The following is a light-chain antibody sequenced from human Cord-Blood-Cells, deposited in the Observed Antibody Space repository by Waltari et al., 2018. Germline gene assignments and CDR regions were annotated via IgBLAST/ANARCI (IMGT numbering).Light chain of an antibody. Sequence: DIQMTQSPSSLSASVGDRVTITCRASQSISSYLNWYQQKPGKAPKLLIYAASSLQSGVPSRFSGSGSVTDFTLTISSLQPEDFAPYYCQQSYSTLRTFGQGTKVEIK. CDR3: QQSYSTLRT. CDR1: QSISSY. CDR2: AAS. V-gene: IGKV1-39*01. J-gene: IGKJ1*01.